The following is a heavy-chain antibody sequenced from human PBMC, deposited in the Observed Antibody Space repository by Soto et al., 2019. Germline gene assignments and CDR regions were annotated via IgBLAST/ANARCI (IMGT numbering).Heavy chain of an antibody. CDR2: IYHSGST. CDR1: GGSIISSNW. Sequence: SETLSLTCAVSGGSIISSNWWSWVRQPPGKGLEWIGEIYHSGSTNYNPSLKSRVTISVDKSKNQFSLKLSSVTAADTAVYYCARDRGTDEENGMDVWGQGTTVTVSS. CDR3: ARDRGTDEENGMDV. D-gene: IGHD3-10*01. V-gene: IGHV4-4*02. J-gene: IGHJ6*02.